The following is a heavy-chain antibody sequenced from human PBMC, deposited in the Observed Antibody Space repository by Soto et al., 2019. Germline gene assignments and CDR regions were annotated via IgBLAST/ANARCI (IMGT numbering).Heavy chain of an antibody. D-gene: IGHD6-13*01. CDR2: MSYDGRNK. J-gene: IGHJ6*02. Sequence: QPGGSLRLSCVASGFTFSSFAMHWVRQAPGKGLEWVAVMSYDGRNKNYADSVKGRATISRDNSKNTLYLQMNSLRAEDTAVYYCAKVKGIAAGWGMDVWGQGTAVTVSS. V-gene: IGHV3-30*04. CDR1: GFTFSSFA. CDR3: AKVKGIAAGWGMDV.